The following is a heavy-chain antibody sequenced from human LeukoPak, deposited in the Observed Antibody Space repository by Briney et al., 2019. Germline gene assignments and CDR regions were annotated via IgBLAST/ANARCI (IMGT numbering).Heavy chain of an antibody. Sequence: SETLSLTCTVSGGSIGSSSYYWGWIRQPPGRGLEWIGSISYNGSTYSSPSLKSRVTISVNTSKNQFSLKLRSLTATDTAVYYCARVWYYYDRSGYNFRWLSAFDIWGQGTMVTVSS. CDR2: ISYNGST. CDR1: GGSIGSSSYY. CDR3: ARVWYYYDRSGYNFRWLSAFDI. D-gene: IGHD3-22*01. V-gene: IGHV4-39*01. J-gene: IGHJ3*02.